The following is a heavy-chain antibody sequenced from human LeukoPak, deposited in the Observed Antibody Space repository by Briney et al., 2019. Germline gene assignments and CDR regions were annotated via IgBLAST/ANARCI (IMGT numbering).Heavy chain of an antibody. Sequence: GGSLRLSCAASGFTFSSYSMSWVRQAPGKGLEWVANIKQDGSEKYYVDSVKGRFTISRDNAKNSLYLQMNSLRAEDTAVYYCARDGDYWGQGTLVTVSS. CDR2: IKQDGSEK. J-gene: IGHJ4*02. CDR3: ARDGDY. V-gene: IGHV3-7*01. CDR1: GFTFSSYS.